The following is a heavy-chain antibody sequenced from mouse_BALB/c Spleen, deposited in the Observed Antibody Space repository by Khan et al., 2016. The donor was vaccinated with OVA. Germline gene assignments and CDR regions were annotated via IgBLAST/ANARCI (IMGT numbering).Heavy chain of an antibody. V-gene: IGHV1S136*01. CDR2: INPYNDYT. CDR3: ASGGLGLQTWFAY. D-gene: IGHD3-1*01. CDR1: GYTFTSYD. J-gene: IGHJ3*01. Sequence: EVQLQQSGPELVKPGASVKMSCKASGYTFTSYDMYWVKQKPGQGLEWIGYINPYNDYTKFNEKFKGKATLTSDKSSSTAYMELSRLTSEASAVYDCASGGLGLQTWFAYWGQGTLVTVSA.